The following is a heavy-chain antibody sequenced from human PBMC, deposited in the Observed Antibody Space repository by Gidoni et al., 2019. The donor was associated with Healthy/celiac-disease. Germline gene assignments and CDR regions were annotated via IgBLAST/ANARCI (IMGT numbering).Heavy chain of an antibody. CDR1: GGTFSGYT. V-gene: IGHV1-69*08. J-gene: IGHJ4*02. Sequence: QVQLVQSGAEVKKPGSSVKVSCKASGGTFSGYTISWVRQAPGQGLEWMGRIIPILGIANYAQKFQGRVTITADKSTSTAYMELSSLRSEDTAVYYCARDYHSPHGQEEPIADYWGQGTLVTVSS. CDR2: IIPILGIA. CDR3: ARDYHSPHGQEEPIADY. D-gene: IGHD2-21*01.